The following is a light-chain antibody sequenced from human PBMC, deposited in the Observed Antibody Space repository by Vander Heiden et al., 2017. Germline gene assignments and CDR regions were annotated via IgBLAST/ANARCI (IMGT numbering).Light chain of an antibody. J-gene: IGKJ1*01. CDR2: DAS. Sequence: DILMTQSPSTLSASVGDRLTLTSRASQSIDTWLAWYQQKPGKAPKLLISDASILESGVPSRFSGSGSGTEFTLTISSLQPDDFGTYYCQQYNSYAWTFGQGTKVEI. CDR3: QQYNSYAWT. V-gene: IGKV1-5*01. CDR1: QSIDTW.